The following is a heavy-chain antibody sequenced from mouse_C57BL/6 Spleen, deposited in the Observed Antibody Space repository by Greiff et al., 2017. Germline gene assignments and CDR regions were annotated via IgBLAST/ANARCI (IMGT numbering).Heavy chain of an antibody. CDR1: GFTFSDYY. Sequence: EVKLVESEGGLVQPGSSMKLSCTASGFTFSDYYMAWVRQVPEKGLEWVANINYDGSSTYYLDSLKSRFIISRDNAKNILYLQMSSLKSEDTATYYCARDRYYGSSLFDYWGQGTTLTVSS. D-gene: IGHD1-1*01. CDR2: INYDGSST. J-gene: IGHJ2*01. CDR3: ARDRYYGSSLFDY. V-gene: IGHV5-16*01.